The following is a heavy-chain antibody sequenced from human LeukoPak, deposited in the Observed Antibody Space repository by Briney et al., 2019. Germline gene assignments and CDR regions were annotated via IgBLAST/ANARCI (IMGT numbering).Heavy chain of an antibody. V-gene: IGHV3-66*04. Sequence: GGSLRLSCAASGFTFSSYWMSWVRQAPGKGLEWVSVIYSGGSTYYADSVKGRFTISRDNSKNTLYLQMNSLRAEDTAVYYCARHPYYYDSSGYYYFDYWGQGTLVTVSS. CDR2: IYSGGST. CDR3: ARHPYYYDSSGYYYFDY. J-gene: IGHJ4*02. D-gene: IGHD3-22*01. CDR1: GFTFSSYW.